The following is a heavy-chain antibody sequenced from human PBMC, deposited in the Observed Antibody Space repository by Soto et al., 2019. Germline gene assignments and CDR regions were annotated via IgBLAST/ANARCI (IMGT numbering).Heavy chain of an antibody. V-gene: IGHV3-23*01. D-gene: IGHD4-17*01. Sequence: EVRLLESGGGLVQPGGSLRLSCAASGFTFSTYGMSWVRQAPGKGLEWVSAMGGSGGNTYYADSVEARFTISRDNSKNTLFLQMNSLRAEDTAVYYCAKGLPMTTVTASLYCYYGMDVWGQGTTVTGSS. CDR2: MGGSGGNT. CDR1: GFTFSTYG. J-gene: IGHJ6*02. CDR3: AKGLPMTTVTASLYCYYGMDV.